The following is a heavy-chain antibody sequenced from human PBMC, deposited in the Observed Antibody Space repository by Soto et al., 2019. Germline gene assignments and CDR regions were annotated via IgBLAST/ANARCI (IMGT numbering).Heavy chain of an antibody. CDR2: ISGSGGST. CDR3: AKDPITIFGVVTWFDP. V-gene: IGHV3-23*01. D-gene: IGHD3-3*01. CDR1: GFTFSSYA. Sequence: PGRSLRLSCAASGFTFSSYAMSWVRQAPGKGLEWVSAISGSGGSTYYADSVKGRFTISRDNSKNTLYLQMNSLRAEDTAVYYCAKDPITIFGVVTWFDPWGQGTLVTVSS. J-gene: IGHJ5*02.